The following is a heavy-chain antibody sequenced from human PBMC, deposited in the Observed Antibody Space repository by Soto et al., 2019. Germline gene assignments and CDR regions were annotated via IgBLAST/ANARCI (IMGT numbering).Heavy chain of an antibody. D-gene: IGHD6-13*01. CDR1: GFSLITSGMC. CDR2: IDWDDDK. Sequence: GSGPTLVNPTQTLTLTCTFSGFSLITSGMCVSWIRQPPGNSLEWLALIDWDDDKYYSTSLKTRLTISKDTSKNQEVLTMTNMDPVDTATYYCARVPIAAAGRGNYYYYGMDVWGQGTTVTVSS. CDR3: ARVPIAAAGRGNYYYYGMDV. V-gene: IGHV2-70*01. J-gene: IGHJ6*02.